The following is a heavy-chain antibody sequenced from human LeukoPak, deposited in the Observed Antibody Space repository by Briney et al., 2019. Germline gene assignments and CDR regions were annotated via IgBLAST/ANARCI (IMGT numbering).Heavy chain of an antibody. J-gene: IGHJ3*02. CDR2: LHTSGST. V-gene: IGHV4-61*02. CDR1: GGSISCGNYY. D-gene: IGHD1-26*01. CDR3: ARDRGGIVGDTNAFDI. Sequence: SQTLSLTCTVSGGSISCGNYYWSWVRQPAGRGLQWIGRLHTSGSTNYNPSLGSRVTISVDTSENQFSLKLRSMTAADTAVYYCARDRGGIVGDTNAFDIWGQGTMVTVSS.